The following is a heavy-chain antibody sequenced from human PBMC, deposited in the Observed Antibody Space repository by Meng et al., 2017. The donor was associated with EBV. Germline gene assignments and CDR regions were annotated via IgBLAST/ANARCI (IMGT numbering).Heavy chain of an antibody. J-gene: IGHJ4*02. V-gene: IGHV1-3*01. CDR1: GYAFTSYI. CDR3: VRGPPVGVPGPGDY. Sequence: QVQLVQFGAEVTNPGASVNVSCKASGYAFTSYILHWVRQAPGQRLEWMGWINVGVGYTKYSQKFQGRVTISSDTSATTGYMELSSLRSEDTAVYYCVRGPPVGVPGPGDYWGQGTLVTVSS. CDR2: INVGVGYT. D-gene: IGHD2-21*01.